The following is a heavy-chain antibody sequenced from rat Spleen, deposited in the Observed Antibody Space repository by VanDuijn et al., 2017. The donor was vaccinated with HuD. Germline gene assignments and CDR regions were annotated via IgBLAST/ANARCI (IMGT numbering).Heavy chain of an antibody. J-gene: IGHJ2*01. D-gene: IGHD1-12*02. Sequence: EVQLVESGGGLVQPGGSLKLSCAASGFTFSNYGMHWIRQAPTKGLELVASISYDGSSTYYRDSVKGRFTISRDNAKSTLYLQLDSLRSEDTATYYCTTDTFYDGTYYPGGFDYWGQGVMVTVSS. CDR2: ISYDGSST. CDR3: TTDTFYDGTYYPGGFDY. V-gene: IGHV5-19*01. CDR1: GFTFSNYG.